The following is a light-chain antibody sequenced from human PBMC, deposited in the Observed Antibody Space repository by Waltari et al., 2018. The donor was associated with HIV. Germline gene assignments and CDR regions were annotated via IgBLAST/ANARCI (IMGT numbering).Light chain of an antibody. J-gene: IGLJ3*02. CDR3: QSYDSSNRV. CDR1: SGSIASNY. CDR2: EDN. V-gene: IGLV6-57*03. Sequence: PHSVSESPGKTVTISCTRSSGSIASNYVQWYQQRPGSAPTTVIYEDNQRPSGVPARFSGSIDSSSNSASLTISGLKTEDEADYYCQSYDSSNRVFGGGTKLTVL.